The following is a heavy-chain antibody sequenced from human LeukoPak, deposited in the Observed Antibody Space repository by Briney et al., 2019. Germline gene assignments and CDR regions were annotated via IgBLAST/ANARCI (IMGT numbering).Heavy chain of an antibody. D-gene: IGHD4-17*01. CDR1: GFTFANYA. V-gene: IGHV3-23*01. Sequence: GGSLRLSCAASGFTFANYAISWVRQGPGKGLEWVSTISGSGGSTYYADSVKGRFTISRDNSENTLYLQMNSLRAEDTAVYHCAKDGSTVTPHADYWGQGTLVTVSS. CDR3: AKDGSTVTPHADY. CDR2: ISGSGGST. J-gene: IGHJ4*02.